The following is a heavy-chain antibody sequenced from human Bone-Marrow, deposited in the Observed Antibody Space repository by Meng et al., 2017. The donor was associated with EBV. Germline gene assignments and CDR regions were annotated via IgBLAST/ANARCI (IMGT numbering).Heavy chain of an antibody. Sequence: GQPDAGVGGPSKPLDPPCIACGGYGGFVRGYYWSLIRPPPGKGLEWMGEINHSGSTNYNPSLKRRVTISVDTSKNQFSLKLSSVTAADTAVYYCARGVATIKYFDYWGQGTLVTASS. D-gene: IGHD5-12*01. CDR1: GGFVRGYY. V-gene: IGHV4-34*01. CDR2: INHSGST. CDR3: ARGVATIKYFDY. J-gene: IGHJ4*02.